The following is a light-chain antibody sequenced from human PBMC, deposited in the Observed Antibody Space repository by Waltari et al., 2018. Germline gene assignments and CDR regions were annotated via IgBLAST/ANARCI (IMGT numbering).Light chain of an antibody. Sequence: IMLTQSPATLSLSPGESATLSCRTSQGVSSYLAWFQQKPGQAPRLLIYDTSNRATGIPARFSGSGSGTDFTLTISSLEPEDSAVYYCQQRSHWRTFGQGTKVEIK. V-gene: IGKV3-11*01. J-gene: IGKJ1*01. CDR2: DTS. CDR1: QGVSSY. CDR3: QQRSHWRT.